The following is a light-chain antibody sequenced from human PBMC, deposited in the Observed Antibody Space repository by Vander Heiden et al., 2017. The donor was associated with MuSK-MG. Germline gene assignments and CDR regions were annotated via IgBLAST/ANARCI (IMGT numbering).Light chain of an antibody. J-gene: IGLJ1*01. CDR3: CSYAAFGTSYV. CDR2: EVN. V-gene: IGLV2-23*02. CDR1: NSDIGNYDL. Sequence: HSALTQPASVSASLGQSITISCAGTNSDIGNYDLVSWYQQRPGKAPKLMIYEVNRRPSGVSFRFSGFKSGNRASLTISGLQAEDEADYYCCSYAAFGTSYVFGTGTTVTVL.